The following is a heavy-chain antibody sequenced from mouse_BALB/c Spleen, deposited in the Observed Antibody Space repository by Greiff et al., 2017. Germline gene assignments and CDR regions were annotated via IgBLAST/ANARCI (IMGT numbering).Heavy chain of an antibody. D-gene: IGHD1-2*01. J-gene: IGHJ1*01. CDR1: GYTFTSYW. Sequence: QVQLQQPGAELVKPGASVKLSCKASGYTFTSYWMHWVKQRPGQGLEWIGEINPSNGRTNYNEKFKSKATLTVDKSSSTAYMQLSSLTSEDSAVYYCARYDYGYLYWYFDVWGAGTTVTVSS. V-gene: IGHV1S81*02. CDR2: INPSNGRT. CDR3: ARYDYGYLYWYFDV.